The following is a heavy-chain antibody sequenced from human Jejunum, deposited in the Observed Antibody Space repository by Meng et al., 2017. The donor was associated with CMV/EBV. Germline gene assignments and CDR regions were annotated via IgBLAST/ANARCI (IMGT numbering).Heavy chain of an antibody. CDR1: GFTFSKYW. D-gene: IGHD2-8*02. CDR2: IKHDGGGT. CDR3: ATYCTDTVCRAFDI. Sequence: CGFTFSKYWMTWVRQAPGKGLEWLANIKHDGGGTYYAASVKGRFTISRDNTKKSLFLQMNSLGADDTAVYYCATYCTDTVCRAFDIWGHGTLVTVSS. V-gene: IGHV3-7*01. J-gene: IGHJ3*02.